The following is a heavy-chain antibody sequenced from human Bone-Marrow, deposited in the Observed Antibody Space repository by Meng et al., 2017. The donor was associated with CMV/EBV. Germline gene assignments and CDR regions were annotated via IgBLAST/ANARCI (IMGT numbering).Heavy chain of an antibody. CDR1: GGTFSSYT. D-gene: IGHD3-10*01. Sequence: SVKVSCKASGGTFSSYTISWVRQAPGQGLEWMGRIIPILGIANYAQKFQGRVTITADKSTSTAYMELSSLRSEDTAVYYCARNWFGELDWFDPCGQGTLVTVSS. V-gene: IGHV1-69*02. J-gene: IGHJ5*02. CDR2: IIPILGIA. CDR3: ARNWFGELDWFDP.